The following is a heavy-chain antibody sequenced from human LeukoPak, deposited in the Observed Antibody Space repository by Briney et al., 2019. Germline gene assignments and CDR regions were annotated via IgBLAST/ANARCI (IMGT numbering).Heavy chain of an antibody. CDR3: ARVRGGYCSSTSCSHGMDY. Sequence: GGSLRLSCAASGFTFSSYWMSWVRQAPGKGLEWVANIKQDGSEKDYVDSVKGRFTISRDNAKNSLYLQMDSLRAEDTAVYYCARVRGGYCSSTSCSHGMDYWGQGTLVTVSS. D-gene: IGHD2-2*01. CDR1: GFTFSSYW. J-gene: IGHJ4*02. V-gene: IGHV3-7*01. CDR2: IKQDGSEK.